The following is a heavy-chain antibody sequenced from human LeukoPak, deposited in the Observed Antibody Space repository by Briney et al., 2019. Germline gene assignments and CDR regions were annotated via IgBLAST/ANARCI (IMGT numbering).Heavy chain of an antibody. Sequence: SETLSLTCTVSSYSISSGYYWGWIRPPPGKGLEWIGSIYHSGGAYYNPSLKSRVTISVDTSKNQFSLKVNSVTTADTAVYYCARVPHGETIFGVVLYWFDPWGQGTLVTVSS. CDR3: ARVPHGETIFGVVLYWFDP. D-gene: IGHD3-3*01. CDR1: SYSISSGYY. J-gene: IGHJ5*02. V-gene: IGHV4-38-2*02. CDR2: IYHSGGA.